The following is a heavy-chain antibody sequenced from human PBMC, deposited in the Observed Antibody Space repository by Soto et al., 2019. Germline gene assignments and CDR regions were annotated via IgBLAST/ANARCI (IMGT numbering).Heavy chain of an antibody. CDR3: AASCVGCGGFNYYGMDV. Sequence: QVQLQESGPGLVKPSQTLSLTCTVSGGSISSGGYYWSWIRQHPGKGLEWIGYIYYSGSTYYNPSLKSRVTISVDXSXTXXSLKLSSVTAADTAVYYCAASCVGCGGFNYYGMDVWGQGTTVTVSS. CDR1: GGSISSGGYY. V-gene: IGHV4-31*03. CDR2: IYYSGST. D-gene: IGHD2-21*01. J-gene: IGHJ6*02.